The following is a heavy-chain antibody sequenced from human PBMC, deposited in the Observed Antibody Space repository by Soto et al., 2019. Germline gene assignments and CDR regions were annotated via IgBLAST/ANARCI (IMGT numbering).Heavy chain of an antibody. J-gene: IGHJ4*02. V-gene: IGHV3-23*01. CDR3: AKDQYSSGWWQPSPGPNH. Sequence: GGSLRLSCAASGFTFSSYAMSWVRQAPGKGLEWVSAISGSGGSTYYADSVKGRFTISRDNSKNTLYLQMNSLRAEDTAVYYCAKDQYSSGWWQPSPGPNHWGQGTLVTVSS. D-gene: IGHD6-19*01. CDR1: GFTFSSYA. CDR2: ISGSGGST.